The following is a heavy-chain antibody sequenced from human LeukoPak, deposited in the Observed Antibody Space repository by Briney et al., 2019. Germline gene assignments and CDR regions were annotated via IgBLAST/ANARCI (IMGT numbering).Heavy chain of an antibody. J-gene: IGHJ4*02. Sequence: PSETLSLTCSVSGGSITSSSYYWGWIRQPPEKGLEWIGSISHTGGTHYSPSLKSRVTISVDTSKNQFSLKLNSVTAADTAVYYCARAEPRGSVWYPYWGQGTLVTVSS. CDR3: ARAEPRGSVWYPY. CDR2: ISHTGGT. CDR1: GGSITSSSYY. V-gene: IGHV4-39*07. D-gene: IGHD6-13*01.